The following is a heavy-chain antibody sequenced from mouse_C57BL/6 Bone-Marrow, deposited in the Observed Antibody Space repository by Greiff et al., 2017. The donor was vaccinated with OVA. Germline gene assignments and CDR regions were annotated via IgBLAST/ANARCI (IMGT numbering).Heavy chain of an antibody. J-gene: IGHJ1*03. V-gene: IGHV1-15*01. CDR2: IDPETGGT. CDR1: GYTFTDYE. Sequence: QVQLKESGAELVRPGASVTLSCKASGYTFTDYEMHWVKQTPVHGLEWIGAIDPETGGTAYNQKFKGKAILTADKSSRTAYMGLRCMTSENSTAYYCTRLFITTGDWYFDVWGTGTTVTVSS. D-gene: IGHD1-1*01. CDR3: TRLFITTGDWYFDV.